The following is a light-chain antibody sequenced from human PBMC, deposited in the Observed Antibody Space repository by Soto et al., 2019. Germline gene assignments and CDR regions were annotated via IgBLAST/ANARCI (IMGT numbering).Light chain of an antibody. J-gene: IGKJ3*01. V-gene: IGKV3-20*01. CDR3: QQYGSSPFT. CDR1: QSVSSSY. Sequence: EIVLTQSPGTLSLSPGERATLSCRASQSVSSSYLAWYQQKPGQAPRLLIYGASSRATGIPDRFSGSGSGTDFTLTISRLAPEDFAVDYCQQYGSSPFTFGPGTKVDIK. CDR2: GAS.